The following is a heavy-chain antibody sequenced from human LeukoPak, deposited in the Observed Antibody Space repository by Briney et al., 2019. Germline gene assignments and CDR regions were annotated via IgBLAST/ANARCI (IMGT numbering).Heavy chain of an antibody. Sequence: GGSLRLSCAASAFTFSSYWMHWVRQVPGKGLVWVSSIEGDGITTNYADSVKGRFTISRDNAKNTLYLQVNSLRVEDTAVYYCARGGPTTWYWGGGTLVTVSS. V-gene: IGHV3-74*01. CDR3: ARGGPTTWY. CDR2: IEGDGITT. CDR1: AFTFSSYW. D-gene: IGHD2/OR15-2a*01. J-gene: IGHJ4*02.